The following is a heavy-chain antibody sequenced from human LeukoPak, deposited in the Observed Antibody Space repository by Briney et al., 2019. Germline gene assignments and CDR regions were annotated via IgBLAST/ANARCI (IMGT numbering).Heavy chain of an antibody. CDR1: GGTFSSYA. Sequence: SVKVSCKASGGTFSSYAISWVRQAPGQGLEWMRGIIPIFGTANYAQKFQGRVTITADESTSTAYMELSSLRSEDTAVYYCARLVVPGASYGMDVWGQGTTVTVSS. CDR3: ARLVVPGASYGMDV. J-gene: IGHJ6*02. CDR2: IIPIFGTA. D-gene: IGHD3-10*01. V-gene: IGHV1-69*13.